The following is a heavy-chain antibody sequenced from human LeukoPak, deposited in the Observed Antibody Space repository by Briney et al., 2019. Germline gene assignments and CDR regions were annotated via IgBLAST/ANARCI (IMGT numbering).Heavy chain of an antibody. CDR3: ARVDSSGWSLDY. D-gene: IGHD6-19*01. CDR2: ISSSSSYI. CDR1: GFTFSSYG. Sequence: GGSLRLSCAASGFTFSSYGMNWVRQAPGKGLEWVSSISSSSSYIYYADSVKGRFTISRDNAKNSLYLQMNSLRAEDTAVYYCARVDSSGWSLDYWGQGTLVTVSS. J-gene: IGHJ4*02. V-gene: IGHV3-21*01.